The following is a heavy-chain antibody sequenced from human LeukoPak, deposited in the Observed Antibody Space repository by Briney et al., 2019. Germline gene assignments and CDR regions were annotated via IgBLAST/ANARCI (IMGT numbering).Heavy chain of an antibody. V-gene: IGHV3-11*01. D-gene: IGHD1-26*01. CDR1: GFTFSDYY. Sequence: GGSLRLSCAASGFTFSDYYMSWIRQAPGKGLEWVSYISTSGNTIYYADSVKGRFTISRDNAKNSLYLQMNSLRAEDTAVYYCARDQSDWEPSQISDWGQGTLVTVSS. CDR2: ISTSGNTI. CDR3: ARDQSDWEPSQISD. J-gene: IGHJ4*02.